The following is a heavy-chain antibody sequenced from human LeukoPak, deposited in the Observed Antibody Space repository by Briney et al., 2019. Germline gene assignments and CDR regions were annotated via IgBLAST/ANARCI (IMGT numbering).Heavy chain of an antibody. CDR3: ASGNILSGYCFDF. CDR1: GYSISSGYY. V-gene: IGHV4-38-2*02. Sequence: KSSETLSLTCTVSGYSISSGYYWGWIRQPPGKGLEWVGKIHYTGGTSYNPSLKSRATISIDTSKNQLSLKLSSVTAADTAVYYCASGNILSGYCFDFWGQGALVTVSS. CDR2: IHYTGGT. D-gene: IGHD3-9*01. J-gene: IGHJ4*02.